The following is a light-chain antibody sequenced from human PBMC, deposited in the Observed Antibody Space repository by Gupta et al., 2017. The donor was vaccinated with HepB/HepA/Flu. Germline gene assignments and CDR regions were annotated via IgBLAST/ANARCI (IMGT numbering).Light chain of an antibody. J-gene: IGKJ1*01. CDR2: KAS. V-gene: IGKV1-5*03. CDR3: QQYNDYSWT. CDR1: QSSSSW. Sequence: DIQMTQSPSTLSASVGDRVTITCRATQSSSSWLAWYQQKPGKAPKVLIYKASNLESGVPSRFNGSGSGTEFTLTISSLKPDDFATYYCQQYNDYSWTFGQGTKVEI.